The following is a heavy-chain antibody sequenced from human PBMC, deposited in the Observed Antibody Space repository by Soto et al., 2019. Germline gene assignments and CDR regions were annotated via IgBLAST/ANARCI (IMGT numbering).Heavy chain of an antibody. V-gene: IGHV5-51*01. CDR2: IYPGDSDT. J-gene: IGHJ3*02. D-gene: IGHD6-13*01. CDR3: ARLQYSSPDAFDI. CDR1: GYSFTSYW. Sequence: GESLKISCKGSGYSFTSYWIGWVRQMPGKGLEWMGIIYPGDSDTRYSPSFQGHVTISADKPISTAYLQWSSLKASDTAMYYCARLQYSSPDAFDIWGQGTMVTVSS.